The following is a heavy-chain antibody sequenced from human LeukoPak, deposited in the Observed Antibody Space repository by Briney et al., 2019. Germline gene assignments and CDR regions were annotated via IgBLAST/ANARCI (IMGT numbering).Heavy chain of an antibody. V-gene: IGHV4-39*01. CDR3: ARRRSSFHWFDP. CDR2: IYYSGST. D-gene: IGHD6-13*01. CDR1: GGSISSSSYY. Sequence: SETLSLSCTVSGGSISSSSYYWGWIRQPPGKGLEWIGSIYYSGSTYYNPSLKSRVTISVDTSKNQFSLKLSSVTAADTAVYDCARRRSSFHWFDPWGQGTLVTVSS. J-gene: IGHJ5*02.